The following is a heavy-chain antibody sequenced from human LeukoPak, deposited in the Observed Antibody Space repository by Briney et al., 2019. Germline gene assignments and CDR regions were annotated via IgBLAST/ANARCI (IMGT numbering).Heavy chain of an antibody. CDR2: ISYDGNNK. J-gene: IGHJ4*02. V-gene: IGHV3-30*18. CDR3: AKDRYYYGSGTYPLDY. Sequence: GGSLRLSCAASGITFSSFGMHWARQAPGKELEWLAIISYDGNNKYYADSVKGRFTISRDNSKNTVYLQMNSLRAEDTAVYYCAKDRYYYGSGTYPLDYWGQGTLVTVSS. D-gene: IGHD3-10*01. CDR1: GITFSSFG.